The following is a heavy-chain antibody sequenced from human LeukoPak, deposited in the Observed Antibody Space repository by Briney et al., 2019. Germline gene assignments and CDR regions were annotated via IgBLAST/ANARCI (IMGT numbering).Heavy chain of an antibody. J-gene: IGHJ4*02. D-gene: IGHD1-26*01. CDR3: ARELSSEVGATDY. CDR2: INPSGGST. CDR1: GYTFTSYY. Sequence: ASVKVSCTASGYTFTSYYMHWVRQAPGQGLEWKGIINPSGGSTSYAQKFQGRVTMTRDTSTSTVYMELSSLRSEDTAVYYCARELSSEVGATDYWGQGTLVTVSS. V-gene: IGHV1-46*01.